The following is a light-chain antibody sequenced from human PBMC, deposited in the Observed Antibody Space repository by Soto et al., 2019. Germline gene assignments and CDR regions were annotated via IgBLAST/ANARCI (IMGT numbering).Light chain of an antibody. V-gene: IGKV3-15*01. CDR3: QQYNNWPPIT. CDR2: YAS. CDR1: QSVSSN. Sequence: EIVMTQSPGTLSVSPGERATLSCRASQSVSSNLAWYQQKPGQAPRLLIYYASTRATGIPARFSGSGSGTEFTLTISSLQSEDFALYYCQQYNNWPPITFGQGTRLEIK. J-gene: IGKJ5*01.